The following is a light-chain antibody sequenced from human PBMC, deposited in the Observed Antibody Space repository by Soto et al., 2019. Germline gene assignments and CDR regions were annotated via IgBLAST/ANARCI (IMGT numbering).Light chain of an antibody. CDR3: QQYNNWPPIYT. V-gene: IGKV3D-15*01. Sequence: VLTQSPATLSVSPGERATLSCRASQSITTNLAWYQQKPGQAPRLLIYDASIRATDIPARFSGSGSGTEFTLTIDSLQSEDFAVYYGQQYNNWPPIYTFGQGTRLEI. CDR2: DAS. CDR1: QSITTN. J-gene: IGKJ2*01.